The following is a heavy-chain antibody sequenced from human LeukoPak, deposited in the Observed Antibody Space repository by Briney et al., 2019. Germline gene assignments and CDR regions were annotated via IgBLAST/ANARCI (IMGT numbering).Heavy chain of an antibody. Sequence: GESLKISCKGSGYSFTSYWIGWVRQMPGKGLEWMGIIYPGDSDTRYSPSFQGQVTISADESISTAYLQWSSLKASDTAMYYCARGRLSTNNMITFGGVIVWGQGTLVTVSS. CDR1: GYSFTSYW. J-gene: IGHJ4*02. V-gene: IGHV5-51*01. D-gene: IGHD3-16*02. CDR3: ARGRLSTNNMITFGGVIV. CDR2: IYPGDSDT.